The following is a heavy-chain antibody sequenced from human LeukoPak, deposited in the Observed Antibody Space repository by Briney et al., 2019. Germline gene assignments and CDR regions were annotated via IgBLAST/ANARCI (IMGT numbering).Heavy chain of an antibody. CDR2: LYGSGST. D-gene: IGHD3-10*01. J-gene: IGHJ4*02. CDR1: GNSISGYY. Sequence: SEALSLTCTVSGNSISGYYWSWIRQSAGKGLEWIGRLYGSGSTDYNPSLKSRVTMSLDTSKNQFSLKLSSVTAADTAVYYCARGGGTYYYGSGSIDYWGQGTLVTVSS. CDR3: ARGGGTYYYGSGSIDY. V-gene: IGHV4-4*07.